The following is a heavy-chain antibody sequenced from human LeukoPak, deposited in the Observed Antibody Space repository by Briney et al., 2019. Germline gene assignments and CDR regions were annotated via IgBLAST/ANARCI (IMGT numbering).Heavy chain of an antibody. D-gene: IGHD2-2*02. CDR3: AGGYCSDTSCYNAFDI. V-gene: IGHV4-39*01. J-gene: IGHJ3*02. CDR2: IYYPGST. Sequence: SETLSLTCTLSGGSISTSSYYWGWIRQPPGKGLAWLWSIYYPGSTSYNPSLKSRVTISVDTSKNQFSLKLSSVTAADTAVYYCAGGYCSDTSCYNAFDIWDQGAMVTVSS. CDR1: GGSISTSSYY.